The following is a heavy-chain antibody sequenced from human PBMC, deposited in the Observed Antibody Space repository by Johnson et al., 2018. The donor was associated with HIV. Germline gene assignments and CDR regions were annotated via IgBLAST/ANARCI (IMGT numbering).Heavy chain of an antibody. J-gene: IGHJ3*02. CDR3: AKCIWASSLIDVLDM. CDR1: GFTFSSYA. D-gene: IGHD2-15*01. Sequence: QVQLVESGGGLVQPGGSLRLSCAASGFTFSSYAMHWVRQAPGKGLEWVAVISYDGSNKYYADSVKGRFTISRDNSKNTLYLQMNSLRAEDTAMYYCAKCIWASSLIDVLDMWGKGTMVTVSS. V-gene: IGHV3-30-3*02. CDR2: ISYDGSNK.